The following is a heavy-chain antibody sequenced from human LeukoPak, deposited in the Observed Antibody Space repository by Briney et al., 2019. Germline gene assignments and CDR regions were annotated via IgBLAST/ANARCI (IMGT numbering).Heavy chain of an antibody. CDR1: GGSFSGYY. CDR2: INHSGST. V-gene: IGHV4-34*09. CDR3: ARGDDSSGYSYYFDY. D-gene: IGHD3-22*01. J-gene: IGHJ4*02. Sequence: PSETLSLTCAVYGGSFSGYYWSWIRQPPGKGLEWIGEINHSGSTNYNPSLKSRVTISVDTSKNQFSLKLSSVTAADTAVYYCARGDDSSGYSYYFDYWGQGTLVTVSS.